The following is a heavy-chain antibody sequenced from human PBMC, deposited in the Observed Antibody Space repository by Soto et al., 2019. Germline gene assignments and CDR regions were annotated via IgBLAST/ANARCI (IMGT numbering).Heavy chain of an antibody. CDR3: ARHGNTGSCYDAFDV. D-gene: IGHD1-26*01. Sequence: QLQLQESGPGLVKPSETLSLTCTVSGGSISSSSYYWGWIRQPPGKRLESIGSIFYSGNTFYNPSLKSRVTISVDTSKNHFSLKVTSVTAADTAVYYCARHGNTGSCYDAFDVWGQGTMVTVSS. CDR1: GGSISSSSYY. J-gene: IGHJ3*01. CDR2: IFYSGNT. V-gene: IGHV4-39*01.